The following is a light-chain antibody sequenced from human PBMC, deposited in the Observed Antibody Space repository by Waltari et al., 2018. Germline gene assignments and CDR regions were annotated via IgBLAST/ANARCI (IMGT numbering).Light chain of an antibody. CDR3: NSRDSSGNPR. CDR1: SLRSSY. V-gene: IGLV3-19*01. Sequence: SSELTQDPAVSVALGQIVRITFQGDSLRSSYASWYQQKPGQAPVLVIYVKNNRPSGIPDRFSGSSSGNTASLTITGAQAEDEADYYCNSRDSSGNPRFGGGTKLTVL. J-gene: IGLJ2*01. CDR2: VKN.